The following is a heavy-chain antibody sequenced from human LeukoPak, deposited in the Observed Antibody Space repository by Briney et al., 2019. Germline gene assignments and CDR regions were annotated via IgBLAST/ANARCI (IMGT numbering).Heavy chain of an antibody. J-gene: IGHJ4*02. Sequence: GGSLRLSCAASGFTVIDNYMSWVRQAPGKGLEWISVITIGGTTGSTYYADSVHGRYTISRDNSNNTLYLHMSSLRVEDTAVYYCARSIYNYVWGSYDFWGQGTLVTVSS. V-gene: IGHV3-53*01. CDR2: ITIGGTTGST. D-gene: IGHD3-16*01. CDR3: ARSIYNYVWGSYDF. CDR1: GFTVIDNY.